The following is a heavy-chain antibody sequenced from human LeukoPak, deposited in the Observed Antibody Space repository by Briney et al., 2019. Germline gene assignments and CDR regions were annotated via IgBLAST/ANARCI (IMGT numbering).Heavy chain of an antibody. CDR1: GGSISTYY. V-gene: IGHV4-59*01. J-gene: IGHJ4*02. CDR3: ARVTAVAGFTNFDY. Sequence: PSETLSLTRTVSGGSISTYYWSWIRQPPGKGLEWIGYIYYSGSTNYNPSLKSRVSISADTSKNQFSLELSSVTAADTAVYYCARVTAVAGFTNFDYWGEGTLVTVSS. D-gene: IGHD6-19*01. CDR2: IYYSGST.